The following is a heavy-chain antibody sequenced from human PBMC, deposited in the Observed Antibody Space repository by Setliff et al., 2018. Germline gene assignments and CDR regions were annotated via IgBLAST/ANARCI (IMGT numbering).Heavy chain of an antibody. V-gene: IGHV3-11*01. J-gene: IGHJ4*02. CDR3: ARTTGYRLEGDFDY. CDR1: GFTFSNYY. Sequence: GGSLRLSCAASGFTFSNYYMTWIRQAPGKGLEWISYIHDSGNPTYYADSVKGRFTVSRDNAKNSLYLQMTSLRAEDTAIYYCARTTGYRLEGDFDYWGQGTLGTVS. D-gene: IGHD3-16*01. CDR2: IHDSGNPT.